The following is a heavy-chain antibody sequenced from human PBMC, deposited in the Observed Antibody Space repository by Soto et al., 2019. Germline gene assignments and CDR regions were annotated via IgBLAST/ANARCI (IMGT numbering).Heavy chain of an antibody. J-gene: IGHJ4*02. Sequence: VSLRLSCVASGFVFSDYAMSWVRQAPGKGLEWVSAISAGGSDTYYADSVKGRFTVSRVNSESTLYLQMNTLRAEDTAIYYCASVPIWCGSSSCYTEGFDSWGQGTLVTVSS. D-gene: IGHD2-2*01. V-gene: IGHV3-23*01. CDR1: GFVFSDYA. CDR2: ISAGGSDT. CDR3: ASVPIWCGSSSCYTEGFDS.